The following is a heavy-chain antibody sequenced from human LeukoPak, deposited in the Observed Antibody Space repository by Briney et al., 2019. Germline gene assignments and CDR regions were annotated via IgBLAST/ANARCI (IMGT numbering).Heavy chain of an antibody. J-gene: IGHJ3*02. CDR3: AKNYDTSGFYGTFHI. V-gene: IGHV5-51*01. Sequence: GESLKISCKGSGYSFSTYWIAWVRQMPGKGLEWMGIIYPDDSDTRYSPSFRGQVTISADKSVSTAYLQWSSLKASDSAMYYCAKNYDTSGFYGTFHIWGQGTMVTVSS. D-gene: IGHD3-22*01. CDR2: IYPDDSDT. CDR1: GYSFSTYW.